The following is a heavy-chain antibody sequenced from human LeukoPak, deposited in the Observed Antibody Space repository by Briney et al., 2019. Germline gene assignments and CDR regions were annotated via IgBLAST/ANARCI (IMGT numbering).Heavy chain of an antibody. CDR2: TYYRSKWYN. D-gene: IGHD6-13*01. CDR1: GDSVSSNSAA. CDR3: ARDWDYSSSLRDYYYYYGMDV. J-gene: IGHJ6*02. V-gene: IGHV6-1*01. Sequence: SQTLSLTCAISGDSVSSNSAAWNWIRQSPSRGLEWLGRTYYRSKWYNDYAVSVKSRITINPDTSKNQFSLQLNSVTPEDTAVYYCARDWDYSSSLRDYYYYYGMDVWGQGTTVTVSS.